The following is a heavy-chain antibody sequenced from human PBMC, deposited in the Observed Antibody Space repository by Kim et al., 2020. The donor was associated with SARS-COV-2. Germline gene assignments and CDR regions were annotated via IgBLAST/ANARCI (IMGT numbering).Heavy chain of an antibody. D-gene: IGHD3-22*01. CDR1: GGTFSNYA. J-gene: IGHJ6*02. V-gene: IGHV1-69*13. CDR2: IIPILGTA. CDR3: ARADAYYDSSGYVLYYGMDV. Sequence: SVKVSCKAFGGTFSNYAISWVRQAPGQGLEWMGGIIPILGTANYAQKFQGRVTITAVGSTSTANMELSSLRSEDTAVYYCARADAYYDSSGYVLYYGMDVWGQGITVTVSS.